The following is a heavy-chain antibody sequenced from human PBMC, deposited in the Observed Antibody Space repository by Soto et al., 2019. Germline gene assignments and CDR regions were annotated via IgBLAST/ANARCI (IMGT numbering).Heavy chain of an antibody. CDR3: ARTRVAAAATIDY. Sequence: GSGPTLVNPTQTLTLTCSFSGFSLTTNGMCVDWIRQPPGKALEWLARIDWDDDRHYNTPLKTRLTVSKDTAKNQVVLTMTNMDPVDTATYYCARTRVAAAATIDYWGRGTLVTVSS. CDR1: GFSLTTNGMC. D-gene: IGHD2-15*01. J-gene: IGHJ4*02. V-gene: IGHV2-70*11. CDR2: IDWDDDR.